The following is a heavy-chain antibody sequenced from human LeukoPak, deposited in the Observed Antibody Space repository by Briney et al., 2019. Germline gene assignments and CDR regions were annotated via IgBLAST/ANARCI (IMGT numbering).Heavy chain of an antibody. Sequence: GGSLRLSCAASGFTFSSYAMHWVRQAPGKGLEWVAVISYDGSNKYYADSVKGRFTISRDNSKNTLYLQMNSLRAEDTAVYYCARALNWGLDYWGQGTLVTVSS. J-gene: IGHJ4*02. CDR3: ARALNWGLDY. CDR1: GFTFSSYA. CDR2: ISYDGSNK. D-gene: IGHD7-27*01. V-gene: IGHV3-30*04.